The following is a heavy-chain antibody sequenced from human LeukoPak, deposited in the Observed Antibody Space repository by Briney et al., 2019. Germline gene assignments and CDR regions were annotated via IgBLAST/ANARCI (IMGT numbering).Heavy chain of an antibody. CDR1: GGSISSGSYY. CDR3: ARDRGY. V-gene: IGHV4-61*02. Sequence: PSETLSLTCTVSGGSISSGSYYWSWIRQPAGKGLEWIGRIYTSGSTNYNPSLKSRVTISVDTSKNQFSLKLSSVTAADTAVYYCARDRGYWGQGTLVTVSS. J-gene: IGHJ4*02. CDR2: IYTSGST.